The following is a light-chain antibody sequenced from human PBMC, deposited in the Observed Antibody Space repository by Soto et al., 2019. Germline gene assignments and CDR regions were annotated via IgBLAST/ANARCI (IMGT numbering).Light chain of an antibody. CDR1: QSVSSY. V-gene: IGKV3-11*01. Sequence: EIVLTQSPATLSLSPGERATLSCRASQSVSSYSAWYQHKPGQAPRLLIYDASNRATGIPARFSGSGSGTDFTLTISSLQPEDFATYYCQHYSSNSGTFGPGTKVDIK. J-gene: IGKJ1*01. CDR2: DAS. CDR3: QHYSSNSGT.